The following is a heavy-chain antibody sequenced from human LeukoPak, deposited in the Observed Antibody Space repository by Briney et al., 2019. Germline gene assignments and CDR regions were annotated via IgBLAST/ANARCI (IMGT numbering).Heavy chain of an antibody. V-gene: IGHV4-61*01. CDR2: IYYSGST. J-gene: IGHJ3*02. Sequence: PSETLSLTCAVSGYSISSGYYWGWIRQPPGKGLEWIGYIYYSGSTNYNPSLKSRVTISVDTSKNQFSLKLSSVTAADTAVYYCARSHYYVDAFDIWGQGTMVTVSS. CDR3: ARSHYYVDAFDI. D-gene: IGHD3-10*02. CDR1: GYSISSGYY.